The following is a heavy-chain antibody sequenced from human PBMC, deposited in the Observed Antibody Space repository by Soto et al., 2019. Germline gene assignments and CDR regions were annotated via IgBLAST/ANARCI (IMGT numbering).Heavy chain of an antibody. CDR3: AKFWEQHMVRGWFDP. J-gene: IGHJ5*02. Sequence: GGSLRLSCAASGFIFSGYGMHWVRQAPGKGLEWLGVIYFDGSNEYYGDSVKGRFTISRDNYKNTLYLQMNSLRAEDTAVYYCAKFWEQHMVRGWFDPCGQGYLVTVSS. CDR2: IYFDGSNE. D-gene: IGHD3-10*01. CDR1: GFIFSGYG. V-gene: IGHV3-30*18.